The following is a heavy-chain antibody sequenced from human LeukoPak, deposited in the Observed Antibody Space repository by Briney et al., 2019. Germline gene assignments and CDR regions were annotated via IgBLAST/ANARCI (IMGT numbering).Heavy chain of an antibody. J-gene: IGHJ4*02. Sequence: PGGSLRLSCAASGFTFSSYAISWVRQAPGKGLERVPAISGSGGSTYYADSVKGRFTISRDNSKNTLYLQMNSLRAEDTAVYYCAKGEPGKRSNCFDYWGQGTLVTVSS. D-gene: IGHD7-27*01. CDR1: GFTFSSYA. CDR3: AKGEPGKRSNCFDY. CDR2: ISGSGGST. V-gene: IGHV3-23*01.